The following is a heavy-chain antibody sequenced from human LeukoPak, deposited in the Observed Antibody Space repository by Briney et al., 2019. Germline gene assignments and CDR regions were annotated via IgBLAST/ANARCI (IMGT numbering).Heavy chain of an antibody. D-gene: IGHD2-21*01. J-gene: IGHJ3*02. CDR2: INPNSSGT. V-gene: IGHV1-2*06. Sequence: ASVKVSCKASGYXFTGYYIHWVRQAPGQGLEWMGRINPNSSGTNYAQKFQGRVTMTRDTSISTAYMELSSLRSDDTAVYYCARWVASYSISTQAFDIWGQGTMVTVSS. CDR3: ARWVASYSISTQAFDI. CDR1: GYXFTGYY.